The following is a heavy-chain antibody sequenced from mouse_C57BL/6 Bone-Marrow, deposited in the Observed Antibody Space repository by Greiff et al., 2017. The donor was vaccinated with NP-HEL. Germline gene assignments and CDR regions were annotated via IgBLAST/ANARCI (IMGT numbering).Heavy chain of an antibody. CDR1: GYTFTTYW. Sequence: VQLQQPGAELVKPGASVKLSCKASGYTFTTYWRQWVKQRPGQGLEWIGEIDPSDSYTNYNQKFKGKATLTVDTSSSTANMQLSSLTSEDSAVYYCARKAYYGRSYEFAYWGQGTLVTVSA. J-gene: IGHJ3*01. D-gene: IGHD1-1*01. V-gene: IGHV1-50*01. CDR3: ARKAYYGRSYEFAY. CDR2: IDPSDSYT.